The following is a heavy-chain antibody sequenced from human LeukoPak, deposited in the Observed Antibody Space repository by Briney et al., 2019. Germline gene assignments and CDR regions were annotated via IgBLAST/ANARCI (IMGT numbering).Heavy chain of an antibody. CDR3: ARAEYSSSSNWFDP. CDR2: IYYSGST. Sequence: PSETLSLTCTVSGGSISSSSYYWGWIRQPPGKGLEWIGSIYYSGSTYYSPSLKSRVTISVDTSKNQFSLKLSSVTAADTAVYYCARAEYSSSSNWFDPWGQGTLVTVSS. J-gene: IGHJ5*02. CDR1: GGSISSSSYY. D-gene: IGHD6-6*01. V-gene: IGHV4-39*07.